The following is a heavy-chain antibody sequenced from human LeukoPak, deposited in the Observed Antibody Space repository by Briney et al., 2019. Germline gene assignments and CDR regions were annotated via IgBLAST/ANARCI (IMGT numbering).Heavy chain of an antibody. CDR3: ARDLLRPFDY. D-gene: IGHD2-15*01. V-gene: IGHV4-39*07. Sequence: SETLSLTCTVSGGSISSSSYYWGWIRQPPGKGLEWIGSIYYSGSTYHNPSLKSRVTISVDTSKNQFSLKLSSVTAADTAVYYCARDLLRPFDYWGQGTLVTVSS. CDR2: IYYSGST. J-gene: IGHJ4*02. CDR1: GGSISSSSYY.